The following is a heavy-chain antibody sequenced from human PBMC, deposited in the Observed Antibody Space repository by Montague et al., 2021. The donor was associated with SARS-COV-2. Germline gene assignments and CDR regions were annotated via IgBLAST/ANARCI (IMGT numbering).Heavy chain of an antibody. D-gene: IGHD3-9*01. CDR3: ATYYYILTGYYIDAFDI. V-gene: IGHV4-39*01. CDR1: GGSISSSSYY. Sequence: SGTLSLTCTVSGGSISSSSYYWGWIRQPPGKGLEWIGSIYYSGSTYYNPSLKSRVTISEDTSKNQFSLKLSSVTAAATAVQYWATYYYILTGYYIDAFDIWGQGTMVTVSS. CDR2: IYYSGST. J-gene: IGHJ3*02.